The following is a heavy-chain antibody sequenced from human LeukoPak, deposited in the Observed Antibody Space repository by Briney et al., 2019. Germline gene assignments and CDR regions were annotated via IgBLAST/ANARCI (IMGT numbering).Heavy chain of an antibody. V-gene: IGHV3-30-3*01. CDR1: GFTFNSYA. D-gene: IGHD3-3*01. J-gene: IGHJ6*02. Sequence: PGGSLRLSCAASGFTFNSYAMHWVRQAPGKGLEWVAVISYDGSNIYYADSVKGRFTISRDNSKNTVYLQMNSLRVEDTAVYYCARDSYDFWSGYPYSYYYYYGMDVWGQGTTVTVSS. CDR3: ARDSYDFWSGYPYSYYYYYGMDV. CDR2: ISYDGSNI.